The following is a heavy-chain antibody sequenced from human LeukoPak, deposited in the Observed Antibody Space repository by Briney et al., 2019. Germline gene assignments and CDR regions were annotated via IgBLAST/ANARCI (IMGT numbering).Heavy chain of an antibody. Sequence: SGGSLRLSCAASGFTFSSYAMTWVRQPPGKGLEWVSAISGIGGSTYYADSVKGRFTISRDNSKNTLYLQMNSLRADDTAIYYCAKERTQTTSFDCWGQGTLVTVSS. D-gene: IGHD2/OR15-2a*01. CDR2: ISGIGGST. J-gene: IGHJ4*02. V-gene: IGHV3-23*01. CDR3: AKERTQTTSFDC. CDR1: GFTFSSYA.